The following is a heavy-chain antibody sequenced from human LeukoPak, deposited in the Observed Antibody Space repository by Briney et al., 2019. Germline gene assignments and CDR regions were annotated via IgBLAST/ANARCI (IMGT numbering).Heavy chain of an antibody. J-gene: IGHJ5*02. D-gene: IGHD2-15*01. CDR1: GVSISSSNSY. CDR3: ARDIVVADNNWFDP. CDR2: IYYTGNT. Sequence: SETLSLTCTVSGVSISSSNSYWGWIRQPPGKGLEWIGSIYYTGNTYYNASLKSRVTISIDTSKNQFSLKLTSVTAADTAVYYCARDIVVADNNWFDPWGQGILVTVSS. V-gene: IGHV4-39*02.